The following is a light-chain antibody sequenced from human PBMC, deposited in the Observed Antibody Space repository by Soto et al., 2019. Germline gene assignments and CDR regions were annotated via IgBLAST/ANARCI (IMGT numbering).Light chain of an antibody. Sequence: QSALTQPPSVSGSPGQSVTISCTGASTDVGSYNRVSWYQQPPGTAPKLMIFGVSSRPSGVPDRFSGSKSGNTASLTISGLQAEDEADYYCTSQTSSTSCIFGTGTKLTVL. V-gene: IGLV2-18*02. CDR3: TSQTSSTSCI. J-gene: IGLJ1*01. CDR1: STDVGSYNR. CDR2: GVS.